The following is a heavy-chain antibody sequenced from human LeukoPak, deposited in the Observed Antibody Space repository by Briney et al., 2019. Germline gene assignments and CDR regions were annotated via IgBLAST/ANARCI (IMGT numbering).Heavy chain of an antibody. CDR1: GFTVSSNY. V-gene: IGHV3-53*01. D-gene: IGHD6-19*01. CDR2: IYSGGST. CDR3: ARDLGGWSNY. Sequence: GGSLRLSCAASGFTVSSNYMSWVRQAPGKGLEWASVIYSGGSTYYADSVKGRFTISRDNSKNTLYLQLNSLRAEDTAVYYCARDLGGWSNYWGQGTLVTVSS. J-gene: IGHJ4*02.